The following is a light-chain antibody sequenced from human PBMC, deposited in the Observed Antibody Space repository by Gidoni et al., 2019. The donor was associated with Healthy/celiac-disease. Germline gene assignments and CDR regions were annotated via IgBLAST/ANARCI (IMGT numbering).Light chain of an antibody. Sequence: SPGQSITISCTGTSSDVGSYNLVAWYQQHPGKAPKLMIYEGSKRPSGVSNRFSGSKSGNTASLTISGLQAEDEADYYCCSYAGSSTLVFGGGTKLTVL. CDR2: EGS. CDR3: CSYAGSSTLV. J-gene: IGLJ2*01. CDR1: SSDVGSYNL. V-gene: IGLV2-23*01.